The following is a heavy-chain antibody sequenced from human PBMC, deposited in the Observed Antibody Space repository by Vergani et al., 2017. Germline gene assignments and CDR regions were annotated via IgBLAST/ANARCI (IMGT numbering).Heavy chain of an antibody. Sequence: VQLLESGGGLVQPGRSLRLSCAASGFTFSSYGMHWVRQAPGKGLEWVAVISYDGSNKYYADSVKGRFTISRDNSKNTLYLQMNSLRAEDTAVYYCAREIGIAAAGGSRAGYYGMDVWGQGTTVTVSS. CDR1: GFTFSSYG. CDR2: ISYDGSNK. CDR3: AREIGIAAAGGSRAGYYGMDV. V-gene: IGHV3-30*03. D-gene: IGHD6-13*01. J-gene: IGHJ6*02.